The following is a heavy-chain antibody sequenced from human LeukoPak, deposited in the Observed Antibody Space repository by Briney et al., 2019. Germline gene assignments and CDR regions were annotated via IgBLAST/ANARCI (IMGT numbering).Heavy chain of an antibody. CDR1: GFTFSIYW. Sequence: PGGSLRLSCAASGFTFSIYWMNWVRQAPGKGLEWVANIKKDGSEKYYVDSVKGRFTISRDNAKNSLYLQMNSLRAADTAVYYCARDQDGGMDVWGQGTTVTVSS. J-gene: IGHJ6*02. CDR2: IKKDGSEK. V-gene: IGHV3-7*05. CDR3: ARDQDGGMDV.